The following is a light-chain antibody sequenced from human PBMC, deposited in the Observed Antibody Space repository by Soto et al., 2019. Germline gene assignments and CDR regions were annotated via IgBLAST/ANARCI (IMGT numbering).Light chain of an antibody. CDR2: GAS. V-gene: IGKV3D-20*02. J-gene: IGKJ1*01. Sequence: EIVMTQSPATLSLSPGERATLSCRASQSVSSSYLAWYPQKPGQAPRLLIYGASSRATGIPDRFSGSGSETDFTLTISSLQPEDFATYYCQQSYSTPWTFGQGTKVDI. CDR1: QSVSSSY. CDR3: QQSYSTPWT.